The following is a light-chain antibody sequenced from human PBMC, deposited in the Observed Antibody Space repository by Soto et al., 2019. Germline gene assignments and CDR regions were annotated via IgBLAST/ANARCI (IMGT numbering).Light chain of an antibody. J-gene: IGKJ1*01. CDR1: QSVSSN. CDR2: GAS. CDR3: QQDNKWAPWT. V-gene: IGKV3-15*01. Sequence: EIVMTQSPATLSVSPGERVTLSCRASQSVSSNLAWYQQKPGQAPRLLIYGASTRVTDIPARFSGSGSGTDFPLPISSLQSGDVAVAAGQQDNKWAPWTVGQGTQL.